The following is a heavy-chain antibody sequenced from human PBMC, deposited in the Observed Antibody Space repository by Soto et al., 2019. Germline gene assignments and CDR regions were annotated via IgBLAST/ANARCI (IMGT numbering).Heavy chain of an antibody. CDR3: ARVKYSSSSGRESGDYYYYGMDV. Sequence: QVQLVQSGAEVKKPGASVKVSCKASGYTFTSYGISWVRQAPGQGLEWLGWISAYNGNINYAQNLQGRVTMTTDTSTSTAYMELRSLRSDDTAVFYCARVKYSSSSGRESGDYYYYGMDVWGQGTTVTVSS. J-gene: IGHJ6*02. CDR2: ISAYNGNI. CDR1: GYTFTSYG. D-gene: IGHD6-6*01. V-gene: IGHV1-18*04.